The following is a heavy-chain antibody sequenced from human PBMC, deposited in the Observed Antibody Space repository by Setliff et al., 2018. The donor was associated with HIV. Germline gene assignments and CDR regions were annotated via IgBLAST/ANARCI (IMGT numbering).Heavy chain of an antibody. CDR2: ITGASGFI. V-gene: IGHV3-21*01. Sequence: PGGSLRLSCAASGFIFSDSAMHWVRQAPGKGLEWVSCITGASGFIAYADSVKGRFTVSRDNAKNAVYLQMNSLRPEDTAVYYCARDRDPHYDYVWGNYRPEYFQHWGQGTRVTVSS. J-gene: IGHJ1*01. CDR1: GFIFSDSA. CDR3: ARDRDPHYDYVWGNYRPEYFQH. D-gene: IGHD3-16*02.